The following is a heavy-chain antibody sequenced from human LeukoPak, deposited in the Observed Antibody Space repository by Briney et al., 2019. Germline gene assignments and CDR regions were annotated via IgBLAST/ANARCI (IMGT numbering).Heavy chain of an antibody. Sequence: GGSLRLSCAASGFTFSSYEMNWVRQAPGKGLEWVSYISSSGSTIYYADSVKGRFTISRDNAKNSLYLQMNSLRAEDTAVYYCARDSIAVAVDPSYYSYYMDVWGNGTTVTVSS. J-gene: IGHJ6*03. D-gene: IGHD6-19*01. V-gene: IGHV3-48*03. CDR3: ARDSIAVAVDPSYYSYYMDV. CDR1: GFTFSSYE. CDR2: ISSSGSTI.